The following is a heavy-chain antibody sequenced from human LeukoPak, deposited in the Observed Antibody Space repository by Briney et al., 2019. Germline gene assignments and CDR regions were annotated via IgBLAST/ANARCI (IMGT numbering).Heavy chain of an antibody. V-gene: IGHV3-30*04. J-gene: IGHJ5*02. CDR2: ISYDGSNK. CDR3: ARGGDMVVVPAALIGWFDP. D-gene: IGHD2-2*01. Sequence: GRSLRLSRAASGFTLSSYAMHWVRQAPGKGLEGVAVISYDGSNKYYADSVQGRFTISRDNSKNTLYLQMNSLRAEDTAVYYCARGGDMVVVPAALIGWFDPWGQGTLVTVSS. CDR1: GFTLSSYA.